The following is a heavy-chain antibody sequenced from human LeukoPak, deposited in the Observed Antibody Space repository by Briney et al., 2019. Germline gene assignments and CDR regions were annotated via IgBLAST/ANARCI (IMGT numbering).Heavy chain of an antibody. CDR1: GFTFSSYG. J-gene: IGHJ4*02. V-gene: IGHV3-30*18. D-gene: IGHD3-10*01. Sequence: QPGGSLRLSCAASGFTFSSYGMHWVRQAPGKGLEWVAVISYDGSNKYYADSVKGRFTISRDNSKNTLYLQMNSLRAEDTAVYYCAKEFGGYFDYWGQGTLVTVSS. CDR2: ISYDGSNK. CDR3: AKEFGGYFDY.